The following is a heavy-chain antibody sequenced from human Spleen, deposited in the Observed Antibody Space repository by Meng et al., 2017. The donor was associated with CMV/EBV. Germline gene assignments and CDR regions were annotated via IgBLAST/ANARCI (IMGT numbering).Heavy chain of an antibody. CDR3: ARGAWWFDT. CDR2: ISGSGYTI. CDR1: EVIFSDYY. Sequence: LRLSCTVSEVIFSDYYMSWIREAPGKGLQWISYISGSGYTIYYSDSVKGRFTVSRDNAKNSLYLQMNSMRADDTAIYYCARGAWWFDTWGQGTLVTVSS. V-gene: IGHV3-11*01. J-gene: IGHJ5*02.